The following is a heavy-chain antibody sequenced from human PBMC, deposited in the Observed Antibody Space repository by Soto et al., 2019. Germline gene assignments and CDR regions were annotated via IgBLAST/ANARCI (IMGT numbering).Heavy chain of an antibody. D-gene: IGHD1-1*01. J-gene: IGHJ6*02. CDR1: GFTFSNYA. CDR3: AGALENPYFYYGLNV. V-gene: IGHV3-30*04. CDR2: TTYDGGIK. Sequence: PGGSLRLSCAASGFTFSNYAMQWVRQAPGKGLEWVAATTYDGGIKHYVDSVKGRFTISRDNSKNTLYLQMNSLRVEDTATYYCAGALENPYFYYGLNVWGQGTTVTVSS.